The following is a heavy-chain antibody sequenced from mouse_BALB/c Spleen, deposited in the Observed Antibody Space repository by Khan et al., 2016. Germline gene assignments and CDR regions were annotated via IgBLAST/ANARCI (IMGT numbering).Heavy chain of an antibody. Sequence: EVELVESGGGLVQPGGSRKLSCAASGFTFSYFGMHWVRQAPEKGLEWVAFISYDNSTVYYADTVKGRFTISRDNPKNTLFLQMSSLRSADTAIYYCARVGNFGYVDVWGAGTTVTVSS. CDR2: ISYDNSTV. J-gene: IGHJ1*01. CDR3: ARVGNFGYVDV. V-gene: IGHV5-17*02. D-gene: IGHD2-1*01. CDR1: GFTFSYFG.